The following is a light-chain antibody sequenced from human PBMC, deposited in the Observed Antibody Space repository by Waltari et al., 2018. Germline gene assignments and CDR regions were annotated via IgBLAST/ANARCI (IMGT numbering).Light chain of an antibody. Sequence: QSALTQSASVSGTPGQSITISCSGTTSDVGSYDLVSCYQKHPGKAPKLLICEVFKRPPDTSSRFSGAKSGSTASLTISGLQPEDEADYYCCSYAGRGTYVFGSGTKVTVL. CDR3: CSYAGRGTYV. V-gene: IGLV2-23*02. J-gene: IGLJ1*01. CDR1: TSDVGSYDL. CDR2: EVF.